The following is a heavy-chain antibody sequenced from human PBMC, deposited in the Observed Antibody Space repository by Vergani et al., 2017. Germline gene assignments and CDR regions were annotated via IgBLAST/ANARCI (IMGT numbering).Heavy chain of an antibody. V-gene: IGHV4-61*02. J-gene: IGHJ4*02. CDR3: ARDRVGGSGSLGHY. CDR2: IYTSGST. CDR1: GGSISSGSYY. Sequence: QVQLQESGPGLVKPSQTLSLTCTVSGGSISSGSYYWSWIRQPAGKGLEWIGLIYTSGSTNYNPSLKSRVTISVDTSKNKFSLKLSSVTAADTAVYYCARDRVGGSGSLGHYWGQGTLVTVSS. D-gene: IGHD3-10*01.